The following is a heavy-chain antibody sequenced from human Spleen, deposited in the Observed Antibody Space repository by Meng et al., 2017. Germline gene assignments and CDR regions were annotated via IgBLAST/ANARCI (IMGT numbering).Heavy chain of an antibody. J-gene: IGHJ5*02. D-gene: IGHD2-21*01. CDR1: GDSISSRDW. CDR3: VRNEGYSFGA. Sequence: VQLAESAPGLVKPSGTLSLPCAVVGDSISSRDWWSWFRQPPGKGLEWIGEISQGSGRTNYNPSLKSRVTISLDKSKNQFSLNVNSVTAADTAVYYCVRNEGYSFGAWGQGTLVTVSS. CDR2: ISQGSGRT. V-gene: IGHV4-4*02.